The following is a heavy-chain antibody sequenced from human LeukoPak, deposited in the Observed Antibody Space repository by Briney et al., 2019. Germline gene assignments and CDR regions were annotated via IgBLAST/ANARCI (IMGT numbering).Heavy chain of an antibody. CDR2: ISGSGGST. CDR3: AKDRSTIAPRRGDY. CDR1: GFTSINFG. J-gene: IGHJ4*02. D-gene: IGHD6-6*01. Sequence: PGGSLRLSCAPSGFTSINFGMTWVRPAPGKGLEWVSAISGSGGSTYYAESVKGRFTIYRDNSKKTLYLQMSSLRAEDTAVYYCAKDRSTIAPRRGDYWGQGTLVTVSS. V-gene: IGHV3-23*01.